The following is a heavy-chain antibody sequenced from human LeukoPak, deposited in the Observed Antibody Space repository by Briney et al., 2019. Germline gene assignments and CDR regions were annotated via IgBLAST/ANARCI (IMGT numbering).Heavy chain of an antibody. Sequence: GGSLRLSCAASGFTFSSYGLHWVRQAPGKGLEWVAVIWYDGSNKYYADSVKGRFTISRDNSKNTLYLQMNSLRAEDTAVYYCATPYGSGSPCLYYYYYGMDVWGQGTTVTVSS. CDR3: ATPYGSGSPCLYYYYYGMDV. J-gene: IGHJ6*02. V-gene: IGHV3-33*01. CDR2: IWYDGSNK. CDR1: GFTFSSYG. D-gene: IGHD3-10*01.